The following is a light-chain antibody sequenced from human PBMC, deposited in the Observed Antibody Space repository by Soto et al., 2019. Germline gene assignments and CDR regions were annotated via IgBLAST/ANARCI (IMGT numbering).Light chain of an antibody. CDR2: AAF. V-gene: IGKV1-39*01. Sequence: DIQMTQSPSSLSASVGDRVTITWQASQSISSYLNWYQQKPGKAPNLMIHAAFNLQSGVPSRFSGSGSGTECTLTISSLQPDDVATYYCQQYKSYPWTFGQGTKVDIK. CDR1: QSISSY. CDR3: QQYKSYPWT. J-gene: IGKJ1*01.